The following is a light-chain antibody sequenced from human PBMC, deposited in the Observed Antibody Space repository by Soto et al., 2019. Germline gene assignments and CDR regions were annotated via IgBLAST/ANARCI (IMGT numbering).Light chain of an antibody. J-gene: IGLJ2*01. Sequence: QPVLTQPPSASGTPGQRVTISCSGRSSNIGSNYVYWYQQLPGPAPKLLIYKDNQRPSGVPDRFSGSRSGTSASLAISGLRSEDEADYYCASWDDSLSGHVVFGGGTKLTVL. CDR1: SSNIGSNY. V-gene: IGLV1-47*01. CDR2: KDN. CDR3: ASWDDSLSGHVV.